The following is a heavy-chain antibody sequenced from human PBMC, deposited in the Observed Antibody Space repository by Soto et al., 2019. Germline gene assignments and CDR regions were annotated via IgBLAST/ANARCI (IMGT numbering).Heavy chain of an antibody. J-gene: IGHJ4*02. CDR1: GYTFTGYY. CDR3: ARGQQLVPYYFDY. D-gene: IGHD6-13*01. Sequence: ASVKVSCKASGYTFTGYYMHWVRQAPGQGLEWMGWINPNSGGTNYAQKFQGRVTMTRDTSISTAYMELSRLRSDDTAVYYCARGQQLVPYYFDYWGQGTLVTVSS. CDR2: INPNSGGT. V-gene: IGHV1-2*02.